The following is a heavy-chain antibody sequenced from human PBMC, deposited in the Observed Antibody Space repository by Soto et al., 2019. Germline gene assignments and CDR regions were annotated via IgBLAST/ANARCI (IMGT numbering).Heavy chain of an antibody. CDR3: ARVLLGYSSGWDFDY. D-gene: IGHD6-19*01. CDR2: IYYSGST. Sequence: QVQLQESGPGLVKPSQTLSLTCTVSGGSISSGDYYWSWIRQPPGKGLEWIGYIYYSGSTYYNPSLKSRVTISVDTSNNQFSLKLSSVPAADTAVYYCARVLLGYSSGWDFDYWGQGTLVTVSS. J-gene: IGHJ4*02. V-gene: IGHV4-30-4*01. CDR1: GGSISSGDYY.